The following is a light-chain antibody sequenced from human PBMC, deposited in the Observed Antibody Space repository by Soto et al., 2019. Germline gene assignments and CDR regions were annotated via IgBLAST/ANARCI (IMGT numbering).Light chain of an antibody. Sequence: QSALTQPASVSGSPGQSITISCTGTSSDVGAYNYVSWYQQHPGKAPKLMIFAVSNRPSGVSNRFSGSKSGNTASLTISGLQAEDEADYYCRSYTTATTRVFGGGTKLTVL. CDR1: SSDVGAYNY. J-gene: IGLJ3*02. CDR2: AVS. CDR3: RSYTTATTRV. V-gene: IGLV2-14*01.